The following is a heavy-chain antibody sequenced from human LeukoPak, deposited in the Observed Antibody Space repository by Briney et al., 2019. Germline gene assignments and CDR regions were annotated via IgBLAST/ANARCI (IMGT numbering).Heavy chain of an antibody. V-gene: IGHV1-2*02. J-gene: IGHJ4*02. CDR3: ARFCSSSSCPFDY. D-gene: IGHD2-2*01. CDR1: GYIFTASY. Sequence: ASVKVSCKASGYIFTASYIHWVRQAPGQGLECMGWINPHSGGTNYAQKFQGRVTMTRDTSISTAYMELSRPRSDDTAVYYCARFCSSSSCPFDYWGQGTLVTVSS. CDR2: INPHSGGT.